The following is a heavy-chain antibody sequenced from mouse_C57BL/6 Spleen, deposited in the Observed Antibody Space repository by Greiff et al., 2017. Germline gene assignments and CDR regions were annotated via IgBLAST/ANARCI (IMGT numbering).Heavy chain of an antibody. CDR2: IYPGDGDT. V-gene: IGHV1-82*01. Sequence: LVKPGASVKISCKASGYAFSSSWMNWVKQRPGKGLEWIGRIYPGDGDTNYNGKFKGKATLTADKSSSTAYMQLSSLTSEDSAVYFCARNWDVGAMDYWGQGTSVTVSS. CDR3: ARNWDVGAMDY. D-gene: IGHD4-1*01. J-gene: IGHJ4*01. CDR1: GYAFSSSW.